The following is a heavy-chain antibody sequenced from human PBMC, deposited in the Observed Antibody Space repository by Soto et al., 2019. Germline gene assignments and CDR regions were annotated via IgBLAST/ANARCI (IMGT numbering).Heavy chain of an antibody. D-gene: IGHD3-22*01. Sequence: PSETLSLTCAVYGGSFSDDASSSDWYWNWIRQSPGKGLEWIGEIDRSGRTKYNPSLKSRVSISVDTSKNQFSLKLSSVTAADTAVYYCARGSFPFPKYYYDSSGYLRTYYFDYWGQGTLVTVSS. CDR2: IDRSGRT. J-gene: IGHJ4*02. CDR1: GGSFSDDASSSDWY. CDR3: ARGSFPFPKYYYDSSGYLRTYYFDY. V-gene: IGHV4-34*01.